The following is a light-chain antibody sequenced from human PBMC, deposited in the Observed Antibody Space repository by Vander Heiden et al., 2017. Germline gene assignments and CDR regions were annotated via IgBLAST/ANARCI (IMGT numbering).Light chain of an antibody. CDR1: SSDVGGYNY. V-gene: IGLV2-14*01. CDR3: SSYTSSSTLL. CDR2: EVS. J-gene: IGLJ2*01. Sequence: QSALTQPASVSGSPGQSLTISCTGTSSDVGGYNYVSWYQQHPGKAPKLMIYEVSKRPSGVSNRFSGSKSGNTASLTIFGLQAEDEADYYCSSYTSSSTLLFGGGTKLTVL.